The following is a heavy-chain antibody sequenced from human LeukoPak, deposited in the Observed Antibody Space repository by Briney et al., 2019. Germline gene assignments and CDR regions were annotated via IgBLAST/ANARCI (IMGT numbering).Heavy chain of an antibody. Sequence: GGSLRLSCAASGFTFSSYAMHWVRQAPGKGLEWVAVISYDGSNKYYADSVEGRFTISRDNSKNTLYLQMNSLRAEDTAVYYCASGSYSGYWGQGTLVTVSS. CDR2: ISYDGSNK. CDR3: ASGSYSGY. V-gene: IGHV3-30-3*01. D-gene: IGHD1-26*01. J-gene: IGHJ4*02. CDR1: GFTFSSYA.